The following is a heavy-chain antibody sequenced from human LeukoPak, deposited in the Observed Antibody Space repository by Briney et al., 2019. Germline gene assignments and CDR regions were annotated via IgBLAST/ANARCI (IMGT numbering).Heavy chain of an antibody. V-gene: IGHV3-23*01. CDR3: AKENPTVLLWFGT. Sequence: GGSLRLSCAASRLTFTRHAMSWVRQAPGKGLEWVSAISGSGGSTYYADSVKGRFTISRDNSKNTLYLQMNSLRAEDTAVYYCAKENPTVLLWFGTLGQGTLVTVSS. J-gene: IGHJ5*02. CDR1: RLTFTRHA. CDR2: ISGSGGST. D-gene: IGHD3-10*01.